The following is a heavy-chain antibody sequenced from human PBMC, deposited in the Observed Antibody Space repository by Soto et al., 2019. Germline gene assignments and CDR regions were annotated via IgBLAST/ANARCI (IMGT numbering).Heavy chain of an antibody. Sequence: SVKVSCKASGGTFSSYAISWVRQAPGQGLEWMGGIIPIFGTANYAQKFQGRVTITADESTSTAYMELSSLRSEDTAVYYCAREKTVVREFDYWGQGTLVTVSS. CDR3: AREKTVVREFDY. CDR2: IIPIFGTA. V-gene: IGHV1-69*13. J-gene: IGHJ4*02. CDR1: GGTFSSYA. D-gene: IGHD2-15*01.